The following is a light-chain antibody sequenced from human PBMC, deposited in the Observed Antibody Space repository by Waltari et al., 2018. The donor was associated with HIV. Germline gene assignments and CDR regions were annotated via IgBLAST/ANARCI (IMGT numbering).Light chain of an antibody. V-gene: IGLV2-14*01. CDR1: SRYIGAYDF. Sequence: QSALTQPAPVSGSPGQSITVSCTGTSRYIGAYDFLSWYQQTPGTAPKLVIYEVSNRPSGISYRFSGSKSGNTASLTISGLQTEDEADYYCSSFTTSNSLLFGGGTKVTVL. CDR2: EVS. CDR3: SSFTTSNSLL. J-gene: IGLJ2*01.